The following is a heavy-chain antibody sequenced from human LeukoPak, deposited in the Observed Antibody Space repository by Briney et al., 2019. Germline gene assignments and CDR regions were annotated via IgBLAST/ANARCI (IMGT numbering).Heavy chain of an antibody. CDR2: ISAYNGNT. Sequence: GASVKVSCKASGYTFTSYGISWVRQAPGQGLEWMGWISAYNGNTNYSNKLQGRVTNTTDTYTSTAYKELRSLRSDDTAVYYCARGGHLLLSYAFDIWGQGTMVTVSS. J-gene: IGHJ3*02. D-gene: IGHD2-15*01. V-gene: IGHV1-18*01. CDR1: GYTFTSYG. CDR3: ARGGHLLLSYAFDI.